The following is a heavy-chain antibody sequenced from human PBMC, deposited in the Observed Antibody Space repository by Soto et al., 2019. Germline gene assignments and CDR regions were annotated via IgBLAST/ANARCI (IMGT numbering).Heavy chain of an antibody. D-gene: IGHD3-3*01. J-gene: IGHJ6*02. CDR2: IYYSGST. CDR1: GGSISSGGYY. Sequence: SETLSLTCTVSGGSISSGGYYWSWIRQDPGKGLEWIGYIYYSGSTYYNPSLKSRVTISVDTSKNQFSLKLSSVTAADTAVYYCARVFGGAVWSGYYKADYYYGMDVWGQGTTVTVSS. V-gene: IGHV4-31*03. CDR3: ARVFGGAVWSGYYKADYYYGMDV.